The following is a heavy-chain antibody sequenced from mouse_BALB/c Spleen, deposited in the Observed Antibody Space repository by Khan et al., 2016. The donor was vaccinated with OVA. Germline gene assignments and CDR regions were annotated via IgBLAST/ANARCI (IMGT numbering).Heavy chain of an antibody. CDR3: ARAYFGNYDFTY. CDR1: GYTFTNYW. V-gene: IGHV1S132*01. CDR2: IFPGTGTT. Sequence: QVQLQQSGAELVKPGASVKLSCKTSGYTFTNYWIQWVKQRPGQGLGWIGEIFPGTGTTYYNENFKAKATLTIDTSSNTAYIQLSSLTSEDSAVYCCARAYFGNYDFTYWGQGTLVTGSA. D-gene: IGHD2-10*01. J-gene: IGHJ3*01.